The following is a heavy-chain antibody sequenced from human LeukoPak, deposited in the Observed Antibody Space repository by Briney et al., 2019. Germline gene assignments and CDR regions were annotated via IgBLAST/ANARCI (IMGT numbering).Heavy chain of an antibody. CDR3: ARAFYASGNYIALGY. CDR2: IYPGDSDT. D-gene: IGHD3-10*01. J-gene: IGHJ4*02. CDR1: GYRFTNDW. V-gene: IGHV5-51*01. Sequence: GESLKISCKGSGYRFTNDWLAWVRQKPGKGLEWMRIIYPGDSDTRYSPSLQGQVTISVDKSITTAYLQWSSLKASDTAMFFCARAFYASGNYIALGYWGQGTLVTVSS.